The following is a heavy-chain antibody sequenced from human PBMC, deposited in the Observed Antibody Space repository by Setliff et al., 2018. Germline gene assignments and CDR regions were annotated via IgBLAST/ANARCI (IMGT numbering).Heavy chain of an antibody. V-gene: IGHV3-48*04. CDR2: ISSSGSTI. J-gene: IGHJ6*02. Sequence: GGSLRLSCAASGFTFSSYWMSWVRQAPGKGLEWVSYISSSGSTIYHADSVKGRFTISRDNAKNSLYLQMNSLRAEDTAVYYCARAGWGVPGDFWSGSRDPYGMDVWGQGTTVTVSS. CDR1: GFTFSSYW. D-gene: IGHD3-3*01. CDR3: ARAGWGVPGDFWSGSRDPYGMDV.